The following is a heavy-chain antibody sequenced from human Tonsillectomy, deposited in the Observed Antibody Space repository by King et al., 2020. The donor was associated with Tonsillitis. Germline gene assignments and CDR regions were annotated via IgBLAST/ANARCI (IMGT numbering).Heavy chain of an antibody. V-gene: IGHV3-21*01. CDR3: AGEGGYRTFDY. Sequence: EVQLVESGGGLVKPGGSLRLSCADSGFTFSVYSMNWVRQAPGKGLEWVAAISRDSTNKLYSDSVKGRFIISRDNAKDTVYLQMDSLRAEDTAMYYCAGEGGYRTFDYWSQGVLVTVSS. D-gene: IGHD3-22*01. CDR2: ISRDSTNK. CDR1: GFTFSVYS. J-gene: IGHJ4*02.